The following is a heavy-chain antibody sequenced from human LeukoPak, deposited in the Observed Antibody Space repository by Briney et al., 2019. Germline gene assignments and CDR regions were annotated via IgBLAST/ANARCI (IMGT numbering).Heavy chain of an antibody. CDR3: ARPMFSGFWNAFDI. CDR2: IYYGGST. V-gene: IGHV4-39*01. CDR1: GGSISSSRYY. D-gene: IGHD3-3*01. J-gene: IGHJ3*02. Sequence: SETLTLTCTGSGGSISSSRYYWAWIRQPPGKGLGWIGSIYYGGSTYYNPSLKSRVTISADTSKNQFSLRLSSVTAADTAVYYCARPMFSGFWNAFDIWGQGTMVTVSS.